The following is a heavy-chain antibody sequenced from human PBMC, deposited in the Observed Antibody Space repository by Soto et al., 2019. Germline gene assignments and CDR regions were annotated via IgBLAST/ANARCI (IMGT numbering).Heavy chain of an antibody. V-gene: IGHV4-34*01. J-gene: IGHJ3*02. CDR3: AREGSIAVAAFDI. Sequence: SETLSLTCAVYVGSFSGYYWSWIRQPPGKGLEWIGEINHSGSTNHNPSLKSRVTISVDTSKNQFSLKLSSVTAADTAVYYCAREGSIAVAAFDIWGQGTMVTVSS. D-gene: IGHD6-19*01. CDR1: VGSFSGYY. CDR2: INHSGST.